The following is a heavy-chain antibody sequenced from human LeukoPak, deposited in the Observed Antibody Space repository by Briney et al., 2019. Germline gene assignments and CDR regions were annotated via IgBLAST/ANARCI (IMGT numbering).Heavy chain of an antibody. CDR2: IYYSGST. D-gene: IGHD3-22*01. CDR1: GGSISSYY. V-gene: IGHV4-59*01. J-gene: IGHJ3*02. CDR3: ARASYYYDSSGYPRIDAFDI. Sequence: SETLSLTCTVPGGSISSYYWSWIRQPPGKGLEWIGSIYYSGSTNYNPSLKSRVTISVDTSKNQFSLKLSSVTAADTAVYYCARASYYYDSSGYPRIDAFDIWGQGTMVTVSS.